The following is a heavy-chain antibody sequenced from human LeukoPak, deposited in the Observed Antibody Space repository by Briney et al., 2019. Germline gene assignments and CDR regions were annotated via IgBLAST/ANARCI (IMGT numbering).Heavy chain of an antibody. CDR2: IRSKANSYAT. V-gene: IGHV3-73*01. CDR3: RSSSSWLDYFDY. CDR1: GVTFSGPS. J-gene: IGHJ4*02. Sequence: GSLGLFCAASGVTFSGPSLHWVRQASGEGLGWVGRIRSKANSYATAYAASVKGRFTISRDDSKNTAYLQMNSLKTEDTAVYYCRSSSSWLDYFDYWGQGTLVTVSS. D-gene: IGHD6-13*01.